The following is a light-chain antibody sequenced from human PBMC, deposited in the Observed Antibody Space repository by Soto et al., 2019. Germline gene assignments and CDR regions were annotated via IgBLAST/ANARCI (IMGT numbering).Light chain of an antibody. V-gene: IGKV1-33*01. J-gene: IGKJ2*01. CDR3: QQYDHLPYT. CDR2: EAF. Sequence: DIQMTQSPSSLSASIGDKVTITCQASQDISRYLSRHQKKPGKAPKLLIHEAFNLETGVPSRFIGNGSGTDFAFFISSLQPEDIATYDCQQYDHLPYTFGQGSKLDIK. CDR1: QDISRY.